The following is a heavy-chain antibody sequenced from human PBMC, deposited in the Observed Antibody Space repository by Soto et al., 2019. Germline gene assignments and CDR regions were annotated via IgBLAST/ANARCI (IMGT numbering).Heavy chain of an antibody. Sequence: XGSLKLSCTASGFNFNSYAMIWVRQAPGKGLEWVSGISGYGDTTYYSASVKGRFTISRDNSQKMLFLQMNSLRAEDTAMYYCAKVPLVLSNAFDLWGQGTKVTVSS. J-gene: IGHJ3*01. CDR1: GFNFNSYA. D-gene: IGHD2-8*02. V-gene: IGHV3-23*01. CDR3: AKVPLVLSNAFDL. CDR2: ISGYGDTT.